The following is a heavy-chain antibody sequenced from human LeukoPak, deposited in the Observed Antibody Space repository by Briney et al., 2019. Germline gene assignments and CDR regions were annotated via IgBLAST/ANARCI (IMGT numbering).Heavy chain of an antibody. CDR2: ISYEGSNK. D-gene: IGHD2-15*01. Sequence: GRPLRLSCAASGFTFSSYAMHWVRQAPGKGLEGVAVISYEGSNKYYADSVKGRFTISRDNSKNTLYLQMNSLRAEDTAVYYCARRYCSGGSCSPGDYWGQGTLVTVSS. CDR1: GFTFSSYA. CDR3: ARRYCSGGSCSPGDY. J-gene: IGHJ4*02. V-gene: IGHV3-30*04.